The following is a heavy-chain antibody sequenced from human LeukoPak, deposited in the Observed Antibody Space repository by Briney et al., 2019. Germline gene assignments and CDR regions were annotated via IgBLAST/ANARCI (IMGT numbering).Heavy chain of an antibody. CDR1: GGTFSSYA. J-gene: IGHJ6*03. V-gene: IGHV1-69*13. D-gene: IGHD3-3*01. CDR3: ARAVRFLGYYYYYMDV. Sequence: GASVKVSCKASGGTFSSYAISWVRQAPGQGLEWMGGIIPIFGTANYAQKFQGRGTITADESTSTAYMELSSLRSEDTAVYYCARAVRFLGYYYYYMDVWGKGTTVTVSS. CDR2: IIPIFGTA.